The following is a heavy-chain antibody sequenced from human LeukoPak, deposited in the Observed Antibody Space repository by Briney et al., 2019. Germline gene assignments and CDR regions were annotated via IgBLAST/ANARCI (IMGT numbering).Heavy chain of an antibody. D-gene: IGHD6-19*01. J-gene: IGHJ4*02. V-gene: IGHV1-18*01. CDR2: ISAYNGST. CDR1: GYTFTIYD. CDR3: ARGGSGWPFDY. Sequence: ASVKVSCKASGYTFTIYDIIWVRQAPGQGLEWMGWISAYNGSTNYAQKLQGRVTMTTDTSTSTAYMELRSLRSDDTAVYYCARGGSGWPFDYWGQGTLVTVSS.